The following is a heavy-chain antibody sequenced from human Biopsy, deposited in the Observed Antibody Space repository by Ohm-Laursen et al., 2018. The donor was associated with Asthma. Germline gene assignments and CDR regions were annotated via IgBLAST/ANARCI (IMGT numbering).Heavy chain of an antibody. CDR1: GGSISSFY. D-gene: IGHD6-19*01. CDR2: VYWTGST. CDR3: VRAVRNEQWLAPFDY. V-gene: IGHV4-59*01. J-gene: IGHJ4*02. Sequence: TLSLTCSVYGGSISSFYWSWIRQSPEKGLEWMGNVYWTGSTNYNPSLKSRITVSVDTSKNRMFLELTSVTAADTAIYYCVRAVRNEQWLAPFDYWGQGKPVTVSS.